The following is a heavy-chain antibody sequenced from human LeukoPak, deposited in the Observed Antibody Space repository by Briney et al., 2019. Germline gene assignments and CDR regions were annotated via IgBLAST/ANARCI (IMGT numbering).Heavy chain of an antibody. J-gene: IGHJ4*02. Sequence: SETLSLTCTVSGGSISSGDYYWSWIRQPPGKGLEWIGYIYYSGSTYYNPSLKSRVTISVDTSKNQFSLKLRSVTAADTAVYYCARVSLTMTSSYYFDSWGQGTLVTVSS. D-gene: IGHD4/OR15-4a*01. CDR3: ARVSLTMTSSYYFDS. CDR1: GGSISSGDYY. CDR2: IYYSGST. V-gene: IGHV4-30-4*01.